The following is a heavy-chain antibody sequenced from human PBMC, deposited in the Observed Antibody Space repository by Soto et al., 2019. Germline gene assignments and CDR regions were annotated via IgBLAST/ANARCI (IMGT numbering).Heavy chain of an antibody. CDR2: ISYDGSNK. CDR3: ARGSITIFGVVIIRYFDY. D-gene: IGHD3-3*01. CDR1: GFTFSSYA. V-gene: IGHV3-30-3*01. Sequence: GGSLRLSCAASGFTFSSYAMHWVRQAPGKGLEWVAVISYDGSNKYYADSVKGRFTISRDNSKNTLYLQMNSLRAEDTAVYYCARGSITIFGVVIIRYFDYWGQGTLVTVSS. J-gene: IGHJ4*02.